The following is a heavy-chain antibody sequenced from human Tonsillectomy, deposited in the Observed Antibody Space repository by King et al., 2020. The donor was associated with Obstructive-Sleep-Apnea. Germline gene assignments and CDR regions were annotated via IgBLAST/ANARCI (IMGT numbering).Heavy chain of an antibody. D-gene: IGHD1-26*01. CDR3: ARQGSGSYGYARPGY. CDR2: IYPGDSDT. Sequence: QLVQSGAEVKKPGESLKISCKGSGYSFTSYWIGWVRQMPGKGLEWMGIIYPGDSDTRYSPSFQGQVTISADKSISTPYLQVSSLKASDTAMSYWARQGSGSYGYARPGYWGQGTLVTVSS. V-gene: IGHV5-51*01. CDR1: GYSFTSYW. J-gene: IGHJ4*02.